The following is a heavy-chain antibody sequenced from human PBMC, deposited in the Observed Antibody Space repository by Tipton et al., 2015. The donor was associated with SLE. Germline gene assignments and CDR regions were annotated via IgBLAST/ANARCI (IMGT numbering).Heavy chain of an antibody. CDR2: IYYSGST. V-gene: IGHV4-59*01. J-gene: IGHJ5*02. CDR3: ARDYGPVYWFDP. D-gene: IGHD4-17*01. CDR1: GGSISSYY. Sequence: LRLSCTVSGGSISSYYWSWIRQPPGKGLEWIGYIYYSGSTNYNPSLKSRVTISVDTSKNQFSLKLSSVTAADTAVYYCARDYGPVYWFDPWGQGTLVTVSS.